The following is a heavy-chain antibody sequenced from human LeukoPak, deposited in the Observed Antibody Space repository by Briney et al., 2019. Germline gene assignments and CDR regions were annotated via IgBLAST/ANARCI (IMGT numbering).Heavy chain of an antibody. J-gene: IGHJ6*03. CDR3: ASLSSTSCYNCDYYYYMDV. Sequence: SVKVSCKASGYTFTSYGISWVRQAPGQGLEWMGGIIPIFGTANYAQKFQGRVTITADESTSTAYMELSSLRSEDTAVYYCASLSSTSCYNCDYYYYMDVWGKGTTVTVSS. D-gene: IGHD2-2*02. V-gene: IGHV1-69*13. CDR2: IIPIFGTA. CDR1: GYTFTSYG.